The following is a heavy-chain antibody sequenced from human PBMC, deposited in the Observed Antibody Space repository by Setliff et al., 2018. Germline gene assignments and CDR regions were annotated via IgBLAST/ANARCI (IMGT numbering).Heavy chain of an antibody. CDR1: GASISSGTYY. V-gene: IGHV4-39*07. Sequence: PSETLSLTCTVSGASISSGTYYWAWIRQPPGQGLEWIASIHHSGATYYNSSLKSRVTISLDTSKNQFSLNLSSVTAADTAVYYCARMSGFLYIDVWGKGTTVTVSS. CDR3: ARMSGFLYIDV. J-gene: IGHJ6*03. D-gene: IGHD3-3*01. CDR2: IHHSGAT.